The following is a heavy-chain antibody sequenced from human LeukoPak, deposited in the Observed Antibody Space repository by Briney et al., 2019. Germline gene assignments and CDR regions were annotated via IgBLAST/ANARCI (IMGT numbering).Heavy chain of an antibody. CDR2: ISYDGSNK. CDR1: GFTFSSYG. J-gene: IGHJ4*02. Sequence: GGSLRLSCAASGFTFSSYGMHWVRQAPGKGLEWVAVISYDGSNKYYADSVKGRFTISRDNSKNTLYLQMNSLRAGDTAVYYCAKGNGRGSGSYTDYWGQGTLVTVSS. V-gene: IGHV3-30*18. D-gene: IGHD3-10*01. CDR3: AKGNGRGSGSYTDY.